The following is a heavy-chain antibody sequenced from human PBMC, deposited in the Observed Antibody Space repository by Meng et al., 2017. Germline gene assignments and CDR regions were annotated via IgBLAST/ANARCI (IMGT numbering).Heavy chain of an antibody. CDR1: GFSINTNYY. CDR3: ASRDGYNEGISSSSY. J-gene: IGHJ4*02. Sequence: GSLRLSCTVSGFSINTNYYWGWIRQPPGKGLEWIGNFHHSGTTNYNPSLKSRVTISVDTSKNQFSLKLSSVTAADTAVYYCASRDGYNEGISSSSYWGQGTLVTVSS. V-gene: IGHV4-38-2*02. CDR2: FHHSGTT. D-gene: IGHD5-24*01.